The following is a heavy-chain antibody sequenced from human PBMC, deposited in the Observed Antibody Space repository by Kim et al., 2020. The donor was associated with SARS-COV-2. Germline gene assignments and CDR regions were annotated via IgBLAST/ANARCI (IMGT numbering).Heavy chain of an antibody. CDR2: INSDGSST. D-gene: IGHD2-2*01. Sequence: GGSLRLSCAASGFTFSSYWMHWVRQAPGKGLVWVSRINSDGSSTSYADSVKGRFTISRDNAKNTLYLQMNSLRAEDTAVYYCARVRYCSSTSGYSLDYWGQGTLVTVSS. CDR1: GFTFSSYW. J-gene: IGHJ4*02. CDR3: ARVRYCSSTSGYSLDY. V-gene: IGHV3-74*01.